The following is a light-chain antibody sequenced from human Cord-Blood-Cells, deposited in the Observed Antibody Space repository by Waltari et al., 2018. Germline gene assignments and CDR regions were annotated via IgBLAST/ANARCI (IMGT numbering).Light chain of an antibody. CDR2: DVS. V-gene: IGLV2-14*03. J-gene: IGLJ1*01. CDR1: SSDVGGYNY. CDR3: SSYTSSSTYV. Sequence: QSALTQPASVSGSPGQSITISCTGTSSDVGGYNYVSWYQQHPGTAPKLMIYDVSNRPSGVSNRFSGPKSGNTASLTISGLQAEDEADYYCSSYTSSSTYVFGTGTKVTVL.